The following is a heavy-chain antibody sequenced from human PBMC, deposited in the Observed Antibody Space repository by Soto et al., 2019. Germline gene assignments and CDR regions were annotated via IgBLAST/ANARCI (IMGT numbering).Heavy chain of an antibody. CDR2: IYHSGST. J-gene: IGHJ4*02. D-gene: IGHD3-10*01. CDR1: GGSISSGGYS. Sequence: SETLSLTCAVSGGSISSGGYSWSWIRQPPGKGLEWIGYIYHSGSTYYNPSLKSRVTISVDRSKNQFSLKLSSVTAADTAVYYCARGLGHYYGSGRYIMSLFDYWGQGTLVTVSS. V-gene: IGHV4-30-2*01. CDR3: ARGLGHYYGSGRYIMSLFDY.